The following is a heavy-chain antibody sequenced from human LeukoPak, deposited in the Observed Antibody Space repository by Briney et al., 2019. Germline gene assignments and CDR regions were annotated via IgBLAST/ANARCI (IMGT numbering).Heavy chain of an antibody. CDR1: AFTLSSSW. J-gene: IGHJ6*04. CDR3: ASDRISS. V-gene: IGHV3-7*01. D-gene: IGHD3-10*01. CDR2: IKEDGSEK. Sequence: PGRSLRLSRAVSAFTLSSSWMTWARHAPGKGLEWVATIKEDGSEKYYVDSVRGRFTISRDNAKNSLYLQMNSRRAEDTAVYVCASDRISSWGKGTTVTVSS.